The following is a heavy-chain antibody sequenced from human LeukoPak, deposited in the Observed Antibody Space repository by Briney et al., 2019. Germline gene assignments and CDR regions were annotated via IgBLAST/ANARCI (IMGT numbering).Heavy chain of an antibody. V-gene: IGHV3-30*03. Sequence: PGGSLRLSCAASGFTFSSYGMHWVRQAPGKGLEWVAVISYDGSNKYYADSVKGRFTISRDNSKNTLYLQMNSLRAEDTAVYYCGSGYDSDTAMALFDYWGQGTLVTVSS. CDR2: ISYDGSNK. CDR1: GFTFSSYG. CDR3: GSGYDSDTAMALFDY. D-gene: IGHD5-18*01. J-gene: IGHJ4*02.